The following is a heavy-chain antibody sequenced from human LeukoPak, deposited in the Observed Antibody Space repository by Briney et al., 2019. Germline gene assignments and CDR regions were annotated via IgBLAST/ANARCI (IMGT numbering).Heavy chain of an antibody. Sequence: SETLSLTCTVSGGSISSSSYYWGWIRQPPGKGLEWIGSIYYSGSTYYNPSLKSRVTISVDTSKNQFSLKLSSVTAADTAVYYCARAHTIFWYYDAFDIWGQGTMVTVSS. CDR3: ARAHTIFWYYDAFDI. D-gene: IGHD3-9*01. CDR1: GGSISSSSYY. J-gene: IGHJ3*02. CDR2: IYYSGST. V-gene: IGHV4-39*01.